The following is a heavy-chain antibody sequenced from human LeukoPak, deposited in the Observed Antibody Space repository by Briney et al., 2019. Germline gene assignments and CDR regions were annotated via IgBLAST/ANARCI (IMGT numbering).Heavy chain of an antibody. CDR2: ISGSGGST. J-gene: IGHJ4*02. CDR1: GFTFSNYA. V-gene: IGHV3-23*01. CDR3: AKDNRYSSSWPFDY. D-gene: IGHD6-13*01. Sequence: PGGSLRLSCAASGFTFSNYALSWVRQAPGKGLEWVSGISGSGGSTYYADSVKGRFTISRDNSKNTLYLQMNSLRAEDTAVYHCAKDNRYSSSWPFDYWGQGTLVTVSS.